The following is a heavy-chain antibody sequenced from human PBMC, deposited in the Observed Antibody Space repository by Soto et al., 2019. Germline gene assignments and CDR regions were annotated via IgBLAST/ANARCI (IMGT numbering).Heavy chain of an antibody. Sequence: ASVKVSCKASGYTFTSYDINWVRQATGQGLEWMGWMNPNSGNTGYAQKFQGRVTMTRNTSISTAYMELSSPRSEDTAVYYCARWGVGVTYYYYYYMDVWGKGTTVTVSS. V-gene: IGHV1-8*01. CDR1: GYTFTSYD. CDR2: MNPNSGNT. D-gene: IGHD1-26*01. J-gene: IGHJ6*03. CDR3: ARWGVGVTYYYYYYMDV.